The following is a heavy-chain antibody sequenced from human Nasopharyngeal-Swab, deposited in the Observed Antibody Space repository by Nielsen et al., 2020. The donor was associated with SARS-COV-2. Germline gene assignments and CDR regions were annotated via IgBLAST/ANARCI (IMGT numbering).Heavy chain of an antibody. J-gene: IGHJ4*02. CDR3: ARGGITIFGVVSNLDY. CDR2: INPSGGST. V-gene: IGHV1-46*01. Sequence: WVRQAPGQGLEWMGIINPSGGSTSYAQKFQGRVTMTRDTSTSTVYMELSSLRSEDTAVYYCARGGITIFGVVSNLDYWGQGTLVTVSS. D-gene: IGHD3-3*01.